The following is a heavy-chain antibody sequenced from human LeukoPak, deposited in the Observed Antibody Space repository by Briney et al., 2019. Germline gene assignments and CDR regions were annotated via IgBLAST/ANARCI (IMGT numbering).Heavy chain of an antibody. D-gene: IGHD6-19*01. CDR1: GFTFSSYE. CDR3: ASLSGIAVAGTSY. V-gene: IGHV3-48*03. CDR2: ISSSGSTI. Sequence: PGGSLRLSCAASGFTFSSYEMNWVRQAPGKGLEWVSYISSSGSTIYYADSVKGRLTISRDNAKNSLYLQMNSLRAEDTAVYYCASLSGIAVAGTSYWGQGTLVTVSS. J-gene: IGHJ4*02.